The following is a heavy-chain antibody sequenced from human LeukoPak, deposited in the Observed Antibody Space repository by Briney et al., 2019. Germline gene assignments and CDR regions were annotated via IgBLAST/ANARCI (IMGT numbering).Heavy chain of an antibody. J-gene: IGHJ6*02. CDR3: ARGGVVVVADDNYYGMDV. Sequence: PGRSLSLSCAGSGVTFTNFPMHWVRQAPGKGLEWVALVSNDGSKEYYADSVKGRFTISRDNSRNTLYLQMNSLRAEDTALYYCARGGVVVVADDNYYGMDVWGQGTTVTVSS. D-gene: IGHD2-15*01. V-gene: IGHV3-30*04. CDR2: VSNDGSKE. CDR1: GVTFTNFP.